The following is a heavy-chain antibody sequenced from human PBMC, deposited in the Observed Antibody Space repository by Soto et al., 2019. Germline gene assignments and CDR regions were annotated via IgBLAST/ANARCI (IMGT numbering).Heavy chain of an antibody. CDR1: GFTFSDYY. V-gene: IGHV3-11*01. Sequence: GGSLRLSCAASGFTFSDYYMSWIRQAPGRGLEWVSYITSSGSTIYYADSVKGRFTISRDNAKNSLYLQMNSLRAEDTAVYYCAREKTAMVTVDYWGQGTLVTVSS. D-gene: IGHD5-18*01. J-gene: IGHJ4*02. CDR2: ITSSGSTI. CDR3: AREKTAMVTVDY.